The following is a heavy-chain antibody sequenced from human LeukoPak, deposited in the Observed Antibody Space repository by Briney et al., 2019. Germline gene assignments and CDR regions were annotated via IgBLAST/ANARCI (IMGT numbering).Heavy chain of an antibody. V-gene: IGHV3-48*02. CDR1: GFTFSSYS. Sequence: PGGSLRLSCAASGFTFSSYSMNWVRQAPGKGLEWVSYIRRSSGPIYYADSVKGRFTISRDNAKNSLYLQMNSLRDEDTAVYYCVRGTYRGGDCYSSWFDPWGQGTLVTVSS. CDR3: VRGTYRGGDCYSSWFDP. CDR2: IRRSSGPI. J-gene: IGHJ5*02. D-gene: IGHD2-21*02.